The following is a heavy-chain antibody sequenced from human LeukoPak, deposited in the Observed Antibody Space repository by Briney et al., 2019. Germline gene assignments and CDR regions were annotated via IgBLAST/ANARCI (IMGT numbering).Heavy chain of an antibody. D-gene: IGHD3-9*01. CDR1: GGSISSGGYY. J-gene: IGHJ3*02. V-gene: IGHV4-31*03. CDR3: ARGRYDILTGYDDAFDI. Sequence: PSETLSLTCTVSGGSISSGGYYWSWIRQHPGKGLEWIGHIYYSGSTYYNPSLKSRVTISVDTSKNQFSLKLSSVTAADTAVYYCARGRYDILTGYDDAFDIWGQGTMVTVSS. CDR2: IYYSGST.